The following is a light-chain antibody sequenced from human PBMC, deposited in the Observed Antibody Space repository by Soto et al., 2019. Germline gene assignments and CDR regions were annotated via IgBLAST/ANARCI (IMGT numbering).Light chain of an antibody. CDR2: EVN. CDR3: SSYRSTSVYV. Sequence: QSALTQPPSASGSPGQSVTISCTGTSNDVGGYNYVSWYQQHPGKAPKLMIFEVNKRPSGVPDRFSGSRSGNTASLTVSGLQAEDEADYYCSSYRSTSVYVFGTGTKVTVL. V-gene: IGLV2-8*01. CDR1: SNDVGGYNY. J-gene: IGLJ1*01.